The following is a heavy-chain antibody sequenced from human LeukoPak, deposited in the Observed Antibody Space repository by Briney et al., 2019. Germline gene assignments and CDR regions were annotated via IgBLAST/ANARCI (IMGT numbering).Heavy chain of an antibody. D-gene: IGHD4-17*01. Sequence: PSETLSLTCTVSGGSISSYYWSWIRQPPGKGLEWIGYIYYSGSTNYNPSLKSRVTISVDASKNQFSLKLSSATAADTAVYYGVRDRDYGEYAYAFDIWGQGTMVTVSS. CDR2: IYYSGST. J-gene: IGHJ3*02. CDR3: VRDRDYGEYAYAFDI. V-gene: IGHV4-59*01. CDR1: GGSISSYY.